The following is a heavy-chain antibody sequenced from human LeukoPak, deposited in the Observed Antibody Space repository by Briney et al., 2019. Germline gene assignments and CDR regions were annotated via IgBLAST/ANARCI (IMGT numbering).Heavy chain of an antibody. J-gene: IGHJ3*02. D-gene: IGHD2-21*01. CDR1: GDSISSGSYY. Sequence: SETLSLTCTVSGDSISSGSYYWSWIRQPAGKGLEWIGRIYTSGSTNYNPSLKSRVTISVDTSKNQFSLKLSSVTAADTAVYYCARSSRAYCGGDCWNDAFDIWGQGTMVTVSS. CDR2: IYTSGST. CDR3: ARSSRAYCGGDCWNDAFDI. V-gene: IGHV4-61*02.